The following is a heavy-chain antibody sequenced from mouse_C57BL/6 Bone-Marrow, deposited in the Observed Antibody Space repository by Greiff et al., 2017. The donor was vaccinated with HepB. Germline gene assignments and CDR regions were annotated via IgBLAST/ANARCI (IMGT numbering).Heavy chain of an antibody. CDR3: ARWGDFWFAY. Sequence: EVQLQQSGPVLVKPGASVKMSCKASGYTFTDYYMNWMKQSHGKSLEWIGVINPYNGGTSYNQKFKGKATLTVDKSSSTAYMELNSLTSEDSAVYYCARWGDFWFAYWGQGTLVTVSA. D-gene: IGHD2-13*01. CDR2: INPYNGGT. J-gene: IGHJ3*01. CDR1: GYTFTDYY. V-gene: IGHV1-19*01.